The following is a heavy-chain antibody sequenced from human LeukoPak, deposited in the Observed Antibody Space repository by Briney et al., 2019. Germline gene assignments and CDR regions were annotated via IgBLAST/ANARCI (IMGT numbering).Heavy chain of an antibody. D-gene: IGHD2-2*01. V-gene: IGHV3-7*01. CDR1: GFTFSSYW. CDR3: ARAASTVVPAALNWFDP. Sequence: PGGSLRLSCAASGFTFSSYWMSWVRQAPGKGLEWVANIKQDGSEKYYVDSVKGRFTISRDNAKNSRYLQMNSLRAEDTAVYYCARAASTVVPAALNWFDPWGQGTLVTVSS. J-gene: IGHJ5*02. CDR2: IKQDGSEK.